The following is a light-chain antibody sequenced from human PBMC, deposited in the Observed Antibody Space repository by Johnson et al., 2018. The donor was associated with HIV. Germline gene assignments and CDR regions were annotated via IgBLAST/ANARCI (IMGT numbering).Light chain of an antibody. J-gene: IGLJ1*01. V-gene: IGLV1-51*01. Sequence: VLTQPPSVSAAPGQKVTISCSGSSSDMGNYAVSWYQQLPGTAPKLLIYDNNKRPSGIPDRFSGSKSGTSATLGITGLQTGDEADYYCGTWDSSLSAAFGTGTKVTVL. CDR2: DNN. CDR1: SSDMGNYA. CDR3: GTWDSSLSAA.